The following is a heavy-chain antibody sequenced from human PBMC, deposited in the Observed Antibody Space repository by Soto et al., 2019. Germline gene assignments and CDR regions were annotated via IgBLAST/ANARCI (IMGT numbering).Heavy chain of an antibody. CDR3: ARESRYCSGGSCYFLPGIDY. CDR2: ISAYNGNT. CDR1: GYTFTSYG. Sequence: ASVKVSCKASGYTFTSYGISWVRQAPGQGLEWMGRISAYNGNTNYAQKLQGRVTMTTDTSTSTAYMELRSLRSDDTAVYYCARESRYCSGGSCYFLPGIDYWGQGTLVTVSS. D-gene: IGHD2-15*01. J-gene: IGHJ4*02. V-gene: IGHV1-18*01.